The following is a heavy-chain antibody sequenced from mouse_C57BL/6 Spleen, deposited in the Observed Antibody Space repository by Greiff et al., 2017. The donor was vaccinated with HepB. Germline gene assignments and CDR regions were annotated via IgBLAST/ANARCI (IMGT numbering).Heavy chain of an antibody. CDR2: IDPETGGT. CDR1: GYTFTDYE. J-gene: IGHJ3*01. V-gene: IGHV1-15*01. Sequence: QVQLQQSGAELVRPGASVTLSCKASGYTFTDYEMHWVKQTPVHGLEWIGAIDPETGGTAYNQKFKGKAILTADKSSSTAYMALRSLTSEDSAVYYCTRRGSRAWFAYWGQGTLVTVSA. CDR3: TRRGSRAWFAY.